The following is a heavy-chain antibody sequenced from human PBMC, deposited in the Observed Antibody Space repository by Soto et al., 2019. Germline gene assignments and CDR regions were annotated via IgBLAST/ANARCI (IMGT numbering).Heavy chain of an antibody. J-gene: IGHJ6*03. CDR2: IYHSGST. CDR1: SVSISSSNW. Sequence: SETLSLTCAVSSVSISSSNWWSWVRQPPGKGLEWIGEIYHSGSTNYNPSLKSRVTISVDKSKNQFSLKLSSVTAADTAVYYCARSGYRYYYYYYMDVWGKGTTVTVSS. D-gene: IGHD3-3*01. CDR3: ARSGYRYYYYYYMDV. V-gene: IGHV4-4*02.